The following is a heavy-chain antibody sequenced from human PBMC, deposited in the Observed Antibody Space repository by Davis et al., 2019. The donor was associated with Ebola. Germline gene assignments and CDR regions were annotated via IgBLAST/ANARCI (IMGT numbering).Heavy chain of an antibody. D-gene: IGHD5-12*01. V-gene: IGHV3-23*01. Sequence: GGSLRLSCAASGFTFSSYAMSWVRQAPGKGLEWVSAISGSGGSTYYADSVKGRFTISRDNSKNTLYLQMNSLRAEDTAVYYCAKDLGIVATMLDYYGMDVWGKGTTVTVSS. J-gene: IGHJ6*04. CDR2: ISGSGGST. CDR1: GFTFSSYA. CDR3: AKDLGIVATMLDYYGMDV.